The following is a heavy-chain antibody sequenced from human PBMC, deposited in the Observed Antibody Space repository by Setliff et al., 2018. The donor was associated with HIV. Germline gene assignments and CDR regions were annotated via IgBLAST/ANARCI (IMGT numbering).Heavy chain of an antibody. CDR2: IYHSGTT. Sequence: SETLSLTCAVSGGSISSRNWWSWIRQTPGKGLEWIGSIYHSGTTYYNPSLRSRVTISVDTSKNQFSLKLSSVTAADTAVYYCARQYYYDSSGYHYYFDYWGQGTLVTVSS. D-gene: IGHD3-22*01. CDR3: ARQYYYDSSGYHYYFDY. J-gene: IGHJ4*02. V-gene: IGHV4-38-2*01. CDR1: GGSISSRNW.